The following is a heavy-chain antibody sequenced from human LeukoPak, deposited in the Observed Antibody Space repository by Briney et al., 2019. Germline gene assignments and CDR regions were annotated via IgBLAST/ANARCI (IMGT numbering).Heavy chain of an antibody. J-gene: IGHJ6*02. CDR1: GYTFPSYF. D-gene: IGHD1-1*01. Sequence: ASVKVSCKASGYTFPSYFMHWVRQAPGQGLEWMGIINPTGGSTTYAQNFQGRVTMTRDTSTSTVYMELSSLRSEDTAVYYCAGSVATGTTDQLDYYYYGMDVWGQGTTVTVSS. V-gene: IGHV1-46*01. CDR3: AGSVATGTTDQLDYYYYGMDV. CDR2: INPTGGST.